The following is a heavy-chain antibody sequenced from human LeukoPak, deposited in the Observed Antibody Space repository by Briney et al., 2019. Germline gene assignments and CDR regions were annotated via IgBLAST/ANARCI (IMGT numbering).Heavy chain of an antibody. D-gene: IGHD1-14*01. J-gene: IGHJ4*02. CDR2: ISDSGTNK. Sequence: LSGGSLRLSCAASGFTFCSYAMSWVRQTPGEGLEWVSAISDSGTNKYYADSVKGRFTVSRDNSKNTLFLQMNSLRTDDTAVYYCAKYRNLNYWGQGTLVTVSS. V-gene: IGHV3-23*01. CDR1: GFTFCSYA. CDR3: AKYRNLNY.